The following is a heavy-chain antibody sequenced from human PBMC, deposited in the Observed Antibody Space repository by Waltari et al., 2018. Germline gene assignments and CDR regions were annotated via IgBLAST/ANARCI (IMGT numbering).Heavy chain of an antibody. D-gene: IGHD1-1*01. Sequence: QVQLVESGGGVVQPGGSLRLSCAASGFTFSSYGMHWVRQAPGKGLEWVACIRYDGSNKYYADSVKGRFTISRDNSKNTLYLQMNSLRAEDTAVYYCAKVGYNWNDEAFDIWGQGTMVTVSS. V-gene: IGHV3-30*02. CDR1: GFTFSSYG. CDR3: AKVGYNWNDEAFDI. J-gene: IGHJ3*02. CDR2: IRYDGSNK.